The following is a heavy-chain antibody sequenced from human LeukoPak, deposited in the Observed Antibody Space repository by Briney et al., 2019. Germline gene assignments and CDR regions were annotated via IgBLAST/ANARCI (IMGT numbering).Heavy chain of an antibody. D-gene: IGHD6-6*01. CDR3: AGHTVRTSIAARRRGNWFDP. Sequence: GESLKISCKGSGYSFTSYWIGWVRQMPGKGLEWMGIIYPGDSDTRYSPSFQGQVTISADKSISTAYLQWSSLKASDTAMYYCAGHTVRTSIAARRRGNWFDPWGQGTLVTVSS. CDR1: GYSFTSYW. J-gene: IGHJ5*02. V-gene: IGHV5-51*01. CDR2: IYPGDSDT.